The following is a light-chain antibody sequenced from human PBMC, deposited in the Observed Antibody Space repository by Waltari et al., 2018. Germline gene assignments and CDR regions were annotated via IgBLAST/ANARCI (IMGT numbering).Light chain of an antibody. J-gene: IGLJ3*02. CDR3: QSTDNSATYVV. CDR2: KDS. Sequence: SYDLTQTPSVSVSPGQTARITCSGNVLPKEYAHWYQQKPGQAPLLVIYKDSERPSEIPERFSGSSSGTTATLTISGVLPEDEADYYCQSTDNSATYVVFGGGTKLTVL. V-gene: IGLV3-25*03. CDR1: VLPKEY.